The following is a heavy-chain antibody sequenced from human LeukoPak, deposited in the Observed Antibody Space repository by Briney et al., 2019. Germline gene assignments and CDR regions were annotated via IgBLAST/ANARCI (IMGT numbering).Heavy chain of an antibody. D-gene: IGHD4-23*01. J-gene: IGHJ3*02. CDR2: IIPIFGTA. Sequence: ASVKVSCKASGGTFSSYAISWVRQAPGQGLEWMGGIIPIFGTANYAQKFQGRVTITADESTSTAYMELSSLRSEDTAVYYCARSKVGYGGTLQDDAFDIWGQGTMVTVSS. CDR1: GGTFSSYA. V-gene: IGHV1-69*01. CDR3: ARSKVGYGGTLQDDAFDI.